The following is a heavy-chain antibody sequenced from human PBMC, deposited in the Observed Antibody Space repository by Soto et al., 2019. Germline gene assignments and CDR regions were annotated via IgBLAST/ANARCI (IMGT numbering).Heavy chain of an antibody. CDR3: ARWDGYGDV. J-gene: IGHJ4*02. CDR1: GFSFSTYS. Sequence: EVQLLESGGGLVQPGGSLRHSCAASGFSFSTYSMAWVRQTPGKGLAWVSGLSGGGSNTFYADSVQGRFTISVDNSKNTVYLQMNSLRVEDTAVYYCARWDGYGDVWGQGTLVTVSS. CDR2: LSGGGSNT. V-gene: IGHV3-23*01. D-gene: IGHD4-17*01.